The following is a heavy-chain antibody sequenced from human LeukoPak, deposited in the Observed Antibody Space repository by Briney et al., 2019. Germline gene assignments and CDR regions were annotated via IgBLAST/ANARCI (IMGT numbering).Heavy chain of an antibody. CDR2: ISGSGAST. V-gene: IGHV3-23*01. CDR1: GFTFSSYA. D-gene: IGHD6-13*01. J-gene: IGHJ2*01. CDR3: ASRLSSNWYWYFDL. Sequence: GGSLRLSCAASGFTFSSYAMGWVRQAPGKGLEWVSLISGSGASTYYVDSVKGRFTISRDDSKNTLYLQMNSLRAEDTAVYYCASRLSSNWYWYFDLWGRGTLVTVSS.